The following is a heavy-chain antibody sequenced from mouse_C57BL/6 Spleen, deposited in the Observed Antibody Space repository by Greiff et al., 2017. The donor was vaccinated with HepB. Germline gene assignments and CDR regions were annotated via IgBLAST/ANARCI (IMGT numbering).Heavy chain of an antibody. V-gene: IGHV1-82*01. CDR3: ARMGDNEEYFDY. CDR2: IYPGDGDT. CDR1: GYAFSSSW. Sequence: VQLQQSGPELVKPGASVKFSCKASGYAFSSSWMNWVKQRPGKGLEWIGRIYPGDGDTNYDVKFKGKATLTADNSSSTAYMKLSSLTSEDSAVYYCARMGDNEEYFDYWGQGTTLTVSS. J-gene: IGHJ2*01.